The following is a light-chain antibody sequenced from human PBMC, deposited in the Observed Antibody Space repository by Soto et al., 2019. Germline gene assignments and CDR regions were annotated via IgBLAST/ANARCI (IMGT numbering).Light chain of an antibody. Sequence: EIVLTQSPGTLSLSPGERATLSCRASQSVRSNYLAWYQQKPGQAPRLLIYGASSRATGIPDRFRGSGSGTDFALTISRLEPEDFALYYCHQYGSSPITFGQGTRLEIK. CDR1: QSVRSNY. J-gene: IGKJ5*01. CDR2: GAS. CDR3: HQYGSSPIT. V-gene: IGKV3-20*01.